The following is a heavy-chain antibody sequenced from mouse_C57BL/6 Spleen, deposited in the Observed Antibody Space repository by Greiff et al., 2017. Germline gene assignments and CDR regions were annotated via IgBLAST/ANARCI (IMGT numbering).Heavy chain of an antibody. J-gene: IGHJ3*01. CDR2: IDPENGDT. CDR1: GFNIKDDY. Sequence: EVQLKQSGAELVRPGASVKLSCTASGFNIKDDYMHWVKQRPEQGLEWIGWIDPENGDTEYASKFQGKATITADTSSNTAYLQLSSLTSEDPAVYYCTTGSSWFAYWGQGTLVTVSA. CDR3: TTGSSWFAY. V-gene: IGHV14-4*01.